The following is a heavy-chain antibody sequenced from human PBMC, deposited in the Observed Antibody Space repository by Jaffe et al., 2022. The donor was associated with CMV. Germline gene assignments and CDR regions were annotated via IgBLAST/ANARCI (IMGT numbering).Heavy chain of an antibody. V-gene: IGHV3-23*04. CDR3: ARSEYGFYDY. J-gene: IGHJ4*02. Sequence: EVQLVESGGGLVQPGGSLRLSCAASGITFRRFAMSWVRQAPGKGPEWVSAIGGSGGATYYADSVKGRFTISRDNSKNTLFLQVISLRAEDTAVYYCARSEYGFYDYWGQGTLVTVSS. CDR1: GITFRRFA. D-gene: IGHD2-2*01. CDR2: IGGSGGAT.